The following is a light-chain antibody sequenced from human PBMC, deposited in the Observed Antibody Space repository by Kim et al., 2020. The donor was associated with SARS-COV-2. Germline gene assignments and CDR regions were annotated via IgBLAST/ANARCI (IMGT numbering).Light chain of an antibody. CDR2: KSS. Sequence: DIQMTQSPSTLSASVGDGVTITCRASQTISTWLAWYQQKPGRAPKLLIHKSSTLQSGVPSRFSGSGSGTEFTLTISSLQSDDFATYYCQQYNSHPNTFGQGTKLEIK. V-gene: IGKV1-5*03. CDR1: QTISTW. CDR3: QQYNSHPNT. J-gene: IGKJ2*01.